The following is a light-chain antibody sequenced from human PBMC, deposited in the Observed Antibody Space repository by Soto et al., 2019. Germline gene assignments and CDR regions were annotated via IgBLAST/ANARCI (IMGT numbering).Light chain of an antibody. CDR3: QQSYRTPLT. CDR2: TAS. CDR1: QSISSN. Sequence: DIQMTQSPSSLSASVGDRVTITCRASQSISSNLNWYQQKPGKAPKLLIYTASILQSVVPSMFSVSGSGTDFTLTISSLQPEDFATYYCQQSYRTPLTFGPGTKVEIK. V-gene: IGKV1-39*01. J-gene: IGKJ3*01.